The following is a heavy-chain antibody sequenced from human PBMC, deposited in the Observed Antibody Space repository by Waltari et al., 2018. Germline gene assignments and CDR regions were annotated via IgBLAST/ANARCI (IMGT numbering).Heavy chain of an antibody. CDR2: INHSGST. CDR1: GGSFSGYY. CDR3: ARQVSSLSTVTTWYYYYYGMDV. D-gene: IGHD4-4*01. J-gene: IGHJ6*02. Sequence: QVQLQQWGAGLLKPSETLSLTCAVYGGSFSGYYWSWIRQPPGKGLEWIGEINHSGSTNYNPSLKSRVTISVDTSKNQFSLKLSSVTAADTAVYYCARQVSSLSTVTTWYYYYYGMDVWGQGTTVTVSS. V-gene: IGHV4-34*01.